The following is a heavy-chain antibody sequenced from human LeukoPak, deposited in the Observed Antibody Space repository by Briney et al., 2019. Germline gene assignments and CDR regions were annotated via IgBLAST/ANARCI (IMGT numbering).Heavy chain of an antibody. J-gene: IGHJ3*02. Sequence: PSETLSLTCTVSGGSISSGSYYWSWIRQPPGKGLEWIGYIYYSGSTNYNPSLKSRVTISVDTSKNQFSLKLSSVTAADTAVYYCASGPGVYYYDSRKRGAFDIWGQGTMVTVSS. CDR3: ASGPGVYYYDSRKRGAFDI. CDR1: GGSISSGSYY. V-gene: IGHV4-61*01. D-gene: IGHD3-22*01. CDR2: IYYSGST.